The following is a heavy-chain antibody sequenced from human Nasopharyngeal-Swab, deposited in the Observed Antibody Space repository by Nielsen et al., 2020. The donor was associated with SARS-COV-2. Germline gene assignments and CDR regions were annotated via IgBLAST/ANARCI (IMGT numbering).Heavy chain of an antibody. D-gene: IGHD2-2*01. CDR2: ISGSGGST. CDR1: GFTFSSYA. Sequence: GGSLRLSCAASGFTFSSYAMSWVRQAPGKGLEWVSAISGSGGSTYYADSVKGRFTISRHNSKNTLYLQMNSLRAEDTAVYYCARLYRGYCSSTSCPVDYWGQGTLVTVSS. CDR3: ARLYRGYCSSTSCPVDY. V-gene: IGHV3-23*01. J-gene: IGHJ4*02.